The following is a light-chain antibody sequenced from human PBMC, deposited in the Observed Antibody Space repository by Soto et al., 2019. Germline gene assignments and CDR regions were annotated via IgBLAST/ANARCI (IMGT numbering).Light chain of an antibody. CDR1: QTITRW. CDR3: KQYNTLWT. J-gene: IGKJ1*01. Sequence: IQRPQSPSTLSASVGYMFTITCRASQTITRWMAWYQQQPGKAPKLLIYDASTLESGVPSRFSGSRSGTAFTLTISSLQPDDSATYYCKQYNTLWTCGQGTKVDIK. V-gene: IGKV1-5*01. CDR2: DAS.